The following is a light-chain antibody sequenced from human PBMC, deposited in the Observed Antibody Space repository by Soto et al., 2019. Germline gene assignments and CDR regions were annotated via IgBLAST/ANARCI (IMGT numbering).Light chain of an antibody. J-gene: IGKJ3*01. CDR1: QSVLYSSNNKNY. V-gene: IGKV4-1*01. CDR2: WAS. Sequence: DIVMTQSPDSLAVSLGERATINCKSSQSVLYSSNNKNYLAWYQQKPGQPPKLLIYWASTRESGVPDRFSGSGSGTDFTLTISILQAEDVAVYYCQQYYSIPFTFGPGTKVAIK. CDR3: QQYYSIPFT.